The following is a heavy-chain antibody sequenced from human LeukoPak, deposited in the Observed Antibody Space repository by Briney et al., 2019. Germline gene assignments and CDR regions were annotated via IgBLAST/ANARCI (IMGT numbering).Heavy chain of an antibody. CDR1: GGSISSSSYY. J-gene: IGHJ4*02. CDR2: IYYSGST. Sequence: SETLSLTCTVSGGSISSSSYYWGWIRQPPGKGLEWIGSIYYSGSTYYNPSLKSRVTISVDTSKNQFSLKLSSVTAADTAVHYCARHKGGSSLFDYWGQGTLVTVSS. CDR3: ARHKGGSSLFDY. V-gene: IGHV4-39*01. D-gene: IGHD6-13*01.